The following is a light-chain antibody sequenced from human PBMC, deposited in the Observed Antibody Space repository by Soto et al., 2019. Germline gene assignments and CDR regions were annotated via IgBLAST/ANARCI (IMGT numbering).Light chain of an antibody. Sequence: EIVLTQSPGTLSLSPGERATLSCRASQSVSSSYLAWYQQKPGQAPRLLIYGASSRATGIPDRFSGSGSGTDFTLTISRLEPEDFAGYYCQQYVSSPLTFGQGTKVEIK. V-gene: IGKV3-20*01. CDR2: GAS. J-gene: IGKJ1*01. CDR1: QSVSSSY. CDR3: QQYVSSPLT.